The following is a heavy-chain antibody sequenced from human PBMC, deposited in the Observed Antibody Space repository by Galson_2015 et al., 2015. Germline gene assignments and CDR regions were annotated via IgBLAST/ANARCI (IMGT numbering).Heavy chain of an antibody. D-gene: IGHD3-22*01. J-gene: IGHJ4*02. CDR2: IYYSGST. CDR1: GGSISSYY. Sequence: ETLSLTCTVSGGSISSYYWSWIRQPPGKGLEWIGYIYYSGSTNYNPSLKSRVTISVDTSKNQFSLKLSSVTAADTAVYYCARGPYYYDSSGYFPEFDYWGQGTLVTVSS. CDR3: ARGPYYYDSSGYFPEFDY. V-gene: IGHV4-59*01.